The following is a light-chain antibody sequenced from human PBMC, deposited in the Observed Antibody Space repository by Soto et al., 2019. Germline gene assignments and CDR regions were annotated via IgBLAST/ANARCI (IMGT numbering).Light chain of an antibody. CDR3: QQFNSYPRT. V-gene: IGKV1-13*02. J-gene: IGKJ2*01. Sequence: AIQLTQSPSSLSASVGDRVTITCRASQAISSLLAWYQQKPGKAPKLLIYYASSLEGGVPSRFSGSGSGTDFTLTISSLQPEDFATYYCQQFNSYPRTFGQGTKLEIK. CDR2: YAS. CDR1: QAISSL.